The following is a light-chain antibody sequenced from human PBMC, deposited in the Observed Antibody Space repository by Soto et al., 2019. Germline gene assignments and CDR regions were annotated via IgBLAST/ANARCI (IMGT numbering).Light chain of an antibody. CDR1: QNVKTR. CDR2: DAF. CDR3: QQYDEWPLT. V-gene: IGKV3-15*01. J-gene: IGKJ4*01. Sequence: EKVMTQSPATLSVSPGERATLSCRASQNVKTRLAWYQQKPGQAPRLLIFDAFTRATGIPARFSGSASGTDFTLTSSSLQSEDSAVYYCQQYDEWPLTFGGGTKVEI.